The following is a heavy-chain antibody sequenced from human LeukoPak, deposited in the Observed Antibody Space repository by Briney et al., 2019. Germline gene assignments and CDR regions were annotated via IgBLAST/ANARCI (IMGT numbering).Heavy chain of an antibody. J-gene: IGHJ4*02. CDR3: AMLHGGSGSYYNFDY. Sequence: GGSLRLSCAASGFTFSSYSMNWVRQAPGKGLEWVSYISSSSSTIYYADSVKGRFTISRDNAKNSLYLQMNSLRAEDTAVFYCAMLHGGSGSYYNFDYWGQGTLVTVSS. D-gene: IGHD3-10*01. CDR1: GFTFSSYS. V-gene: IGHV3-48*01. CDR2: ISSSSSTI.